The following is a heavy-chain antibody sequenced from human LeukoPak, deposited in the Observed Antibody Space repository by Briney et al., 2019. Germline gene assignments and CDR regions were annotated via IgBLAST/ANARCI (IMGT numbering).Heavy chain of an antibody. D-gene: IGHD3-16*01. CDR1: GYTFTSYG. CDR3: AREGLGELTLDY. V-gene: IGHV1-18*03. J-gene: IGHJ4*02. CDR2: ISTYNGDT. Sequence: ASVKVSCKASGYTFTSYGISWVRQAPGQGLEWMGWISTYNGDTNYAQKLQGRVTMTTDTSTSTAYMELRSLRSDDMAVYYCAREGLGELTLDYWGQGTLVTVSS.